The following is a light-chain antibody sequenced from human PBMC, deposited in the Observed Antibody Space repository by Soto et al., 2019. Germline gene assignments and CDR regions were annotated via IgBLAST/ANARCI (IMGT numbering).Light chain of an antibody. CDR1: QIVISNY. CDR2: GAS. CDR3: QQYDRSAHT. Sequence: EIVLTQSPRTLSLSPGEGATLSCRASQIVISNYLAWYQKKPGQAPRLLIYGASSRATGIPDRFSGSGSGTDFTLTISRLEPVDFAVYYCQQYDRSAHTFGQGTKLELK. V-gene: IGKV3-20*01. J-gene: IGKJ2*01.